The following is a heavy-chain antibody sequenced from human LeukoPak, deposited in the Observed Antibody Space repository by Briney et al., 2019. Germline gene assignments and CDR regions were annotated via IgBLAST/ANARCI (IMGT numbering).Heavy chain of an antibody. V-gene: IGHV3-21*01. CDR1: GFTFSSYS. D-gene: IGHD3-10*01. J-gene: IGHJ4*02. CDR2: ISSSSSYI. CDR3: ARGLWFGEGGIDY. Sequence: KPGGSLRLSCAASGFTFSSYSMNWVRQAPGKGLEWVSSISSSSSYIYYADSVKGRFAISRDNAKNSLYLQMNSLRAEDTAVYYCARGLWFGEGGIDYWGQGTLVTVSS.